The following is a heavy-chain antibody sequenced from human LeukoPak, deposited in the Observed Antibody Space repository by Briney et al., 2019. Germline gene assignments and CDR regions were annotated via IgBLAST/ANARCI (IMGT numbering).Heavy chain of an antibody. CDR3: SCSGSYYKPFDY. Sequence: ASVKVSCKASGYTFTTYGISWVRQAPGQGLEWMGRIIPILGIANYAQKFQGRVTITADKSTSTAYMELSSLRSEDTAVYYCSCSGSYYKPFDYWGQGTLVTVSS. D-gene: IGHD3-10*02. J-gene: IGHJ4*02. CDR2: IIPILGIA. V-gene: IGHV1-69*04. CDR1: GYTFTTYG.